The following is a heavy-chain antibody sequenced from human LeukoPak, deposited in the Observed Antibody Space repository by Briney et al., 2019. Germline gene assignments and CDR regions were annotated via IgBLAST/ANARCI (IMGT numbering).Heavy chain of an antibody. CDR3: TRVPRTAVGI. J-gene: IGHJ3*02. D-gene: IGHD6-19*01. V-gene: IGHV1-8*01. CDR2: MNPNSGNT. Sequence: GASVKVSCKASGYTFISYDINWVRQATGQGLEWMGYMNPNSGNTRYAQKFQGRATMTRNTSISTAYMELSSLRSEDTAVYYCTRVPRTAVGIWGQGTMVTVSS. CDR1: GYTFISYD.